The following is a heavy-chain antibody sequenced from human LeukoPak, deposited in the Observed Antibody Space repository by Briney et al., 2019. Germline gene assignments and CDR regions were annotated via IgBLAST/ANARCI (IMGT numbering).Heavy chain of an antibody. CDR2: IWNDGSNK. V-gene: IGHV3-33*06. CDR1: GFTFSHYG. CDR3: AKDAQRGFDYSNSLEY. J-gene: IGHJ4*02. D-gene: IGHD4-11*01. Sequence: GRSLRLSCAASGFTFSHYGMHWVRQAPGRRLEWVAVIWNDGSNKYYADSVKGRFTISRDNSQNTVDLHMNSLRAEDTAVYYCAKDAQRGFDYSNSLEYWGQGTLVTVSS.